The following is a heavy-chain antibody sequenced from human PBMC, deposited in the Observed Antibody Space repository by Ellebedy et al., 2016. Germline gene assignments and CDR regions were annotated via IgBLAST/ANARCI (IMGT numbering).Heavy chain of an antibody. CDR1: GGSISSSSYY. D-gene: IGHD3-10*01. Sequence: SETLSLTCTVSGGSISSSSYYWGWIRQPPGTGLEWIGSIYYSGSTYYNPSLKSRVTISVDTSKNQFSLKLSSVTAADTAVYYCARQGITMVRGVNSYYFDYWGQGTLVTVSS. CDR3: ARQGITMVRGVNSYYFDY. V-gene: IGHV4-39*01. CDR2: IYYSGST. J-gene: IGHJ4*02.